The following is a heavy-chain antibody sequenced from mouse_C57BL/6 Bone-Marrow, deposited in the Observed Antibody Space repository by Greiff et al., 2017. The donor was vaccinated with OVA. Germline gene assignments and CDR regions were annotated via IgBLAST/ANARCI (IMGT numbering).Heavy chain of an antibody. CDR3: AREPPFRAWFAY. V-gene: IGHV1-80*01. CDR2: IYPGDGDT. J-gene: IGHJ3*01. CDR1: GYAFSSYW. Sequence: QVQLQQSGAELVKPGASVKISCKASGYAFSSYWMNWVKQRPGKGLEWIGQIYPGDGDTNYNGKFKGKATLTADKSSSTAYMQLSSLTSEDSAVYFCAREPPFRAWFAYGGQGNLVPVSA.